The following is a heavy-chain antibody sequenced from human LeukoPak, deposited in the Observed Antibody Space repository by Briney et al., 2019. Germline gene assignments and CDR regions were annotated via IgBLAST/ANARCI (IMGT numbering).Heavy chain of an antibody. CDR3: AADSGYDGSTEGGFDY. D-gene: IGHD3-22*01. V-gene: IGHV1-58*02. J-gene: IGHJ4*02. CDR1: GFTFTTSA. Sequence: SVKVSCKASGFTFTTSAMQWVRQTRGQRLEWSGWIVVGSGNTHYAQKFQDRVTITRDMSTSTVYMELNTLTSEDTAVYFCAADSGYDGSTEGGFDYWGQGTLVTVSS. CDR2: IVVGSGNT.